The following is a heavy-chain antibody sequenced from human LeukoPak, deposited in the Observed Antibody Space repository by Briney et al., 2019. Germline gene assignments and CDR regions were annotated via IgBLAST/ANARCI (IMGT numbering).Heavy chain of an antibody. J-gene: IGHJ4*02. V-gene: IGHV1-46*01. D-gene: IGHD2-15*01. CDR3: ARELRRDNY. CDR1: GYTFTTYY. Sequence: GASVKVSCKASGYTFTTYYMHWVRQAPGQGLEWMGIINPSGDTTNYAQKFQGRVTMTRDSSTSTVYMELSSLRSEDTAVYYCARELRRDNYWGQGTLVTVSS. CDR2: INPSGDTT.